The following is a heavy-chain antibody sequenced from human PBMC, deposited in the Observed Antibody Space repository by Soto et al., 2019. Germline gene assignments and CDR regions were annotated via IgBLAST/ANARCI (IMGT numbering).Heavy chain of an antibody. CDR3: ARDGIVVVANERDAFDI. Sequence: GGSLRLSCAASGFTFSSYSMNWVRQAPGKGLEWVSSISSSCSYIYYADSVKGRFTISRDNAKNSLYLQMNSLRAEDTAVYYCARDGIVVVANERDAFDIWGQGTMVTVSS. CDR2: ISSSCSYI. V-gene: IGHV3-21*06. J-gene: IGHJ3*02. CDR1: GFTFSSYS. D-gene: IGHD2-15*01.